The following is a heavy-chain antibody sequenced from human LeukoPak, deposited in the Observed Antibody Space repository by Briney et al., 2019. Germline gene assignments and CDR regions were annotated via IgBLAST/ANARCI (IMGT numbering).Heavy chain of an antibody. V-gene: IGHV3-23*01. Sequence: GGSLRLSCAASGFTFSSYAMTWVRQAPGKGLEWVSAISGSRGSTYYADSVKGRFTISRDNSKNTLYLQMNSLRAEDTAVYYCAKDRTYGASRAYWGQGTLVTVSS. CDR3: AKDRTYGASRAY. CDR2: ISGSRGST. CDR1: GFTFSSYA. J-gene: IGHJ4*02. D-gene: IGHD3-10*01.